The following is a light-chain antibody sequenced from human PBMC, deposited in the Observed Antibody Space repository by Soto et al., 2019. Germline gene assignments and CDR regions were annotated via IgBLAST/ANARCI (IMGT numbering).Light chain of an antibody. CDR2: RAS. V-gene: IGKV3-20*01. J-gene: IGKJ1*01. CDR3: PQYGSHWT. Sequence: EIVLTQSPGTLSLSPGERATLSCRASQSVSSSYLAWYQQKPGQAPRLLIYRASSRATGIPDRFSGSGSGTDFTLTISRLEPEDFALYYCPQYGSHWTFGQGTNVDI. CDR1: QSVSSSY.